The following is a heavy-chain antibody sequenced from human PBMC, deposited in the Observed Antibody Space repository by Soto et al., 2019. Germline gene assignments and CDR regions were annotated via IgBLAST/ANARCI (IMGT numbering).Heavy chain of an antibody. CDR3: ASAGGLGAVAADY. V-gene: IGHV4-30-2*01. D-gene: IGHD6-19*01. CDR1: GGSISSGGYS. Sequence: QLQLQESGSGLVKPSQTLSLTCAVSGGSISSGGYSWSWIRQPPGKGLEWIGYIYHSGSTYYNPSLKSRGTISVDRSKNQFSLKLSSVTAADTAVYCCASAGGLGAVAADYWGQGTLVTVSS. J-gene: IGHJ4*02. CDR2: IYHSGST.